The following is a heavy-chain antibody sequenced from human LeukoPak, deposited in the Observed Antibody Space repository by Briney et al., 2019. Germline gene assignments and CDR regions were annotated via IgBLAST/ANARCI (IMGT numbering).Heavy chain of an antibody. D-gene: IGHD2-15*01. CDR1: GYTFTGYY. CDR3: ARNHCSGSSCYPPSGDMDV. V-gene: IGHV1-2*04. CDR2: ISPNSGGT. Sequence: ASVKVSCKASGYTFTGYYMHWVRQAPGQGLEWMGWISPNSGGTNYAQNFQRWVTMTRDTSISTAYMELSRLRSDDTAVYFCARNHCSGSSCYPPSGDMDVWGQGTTVTVSS. J-gene: IGHJ6*02.